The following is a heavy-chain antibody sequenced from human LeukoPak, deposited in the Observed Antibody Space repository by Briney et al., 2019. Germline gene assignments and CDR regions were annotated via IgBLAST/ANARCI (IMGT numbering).Heavy chain of an antibody. J-gene: IGHJ4*02. CDR1: SGSISSYY. CDR3: ARLVTIANYVAY. Sequence: SETLSLTCTVSSGSISSYYWSWIRQPPGKGLEWIGYIYYSGSTNYNPSLKSRVTISVDTSKNQFSLKLSSVTAADTAVYYCARLVTIANYVAYWGQGTLVTVSS. V-gene: IGHV4-59*08. CDR2: IYYSGST. D-gene: IGHD3-3*01.